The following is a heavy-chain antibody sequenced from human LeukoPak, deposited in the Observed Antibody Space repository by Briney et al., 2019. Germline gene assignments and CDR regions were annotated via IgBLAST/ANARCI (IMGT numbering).Heavy chain of an antibody. CDR3: ARSLTNSAAPGEFDY. CDR2: IIPIFGTA. CDR1: GGTFSSYA. V-gene: IGHV1-69*05. J-gene: IGHJ4*02. Sequence: SVKVSCKASGGTFSSYAISWVRQAPGQGLEWMGRIIPIFGTANYAQKFQGRVTITTDESTSTAYMELSSLRSEDTAVYYCARSLTNSAAPGEFDYWGQGTLVTVSS. D-gene: IGHD6-13*01.